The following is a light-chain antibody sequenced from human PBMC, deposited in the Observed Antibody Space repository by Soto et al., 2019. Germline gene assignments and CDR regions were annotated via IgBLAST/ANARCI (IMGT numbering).Light chain of an antibody. CDR3: SSYAGFNNYV. V-gene: IGLV2-8*01. J-gene: IGLJ1*01. Sequence: QSVLTQPPSPSRSPGQSVTISCTGTGGDVGGYNYVSWYQQHPGKVPRLIIYDVNKRPSGVPDRFSGSKSDNTASLTVSGLRAEDEADYYCSSYAGFNNYVFGTGTKVTVL. CDR1: GGDVGGYNY. CDR2: DVN.